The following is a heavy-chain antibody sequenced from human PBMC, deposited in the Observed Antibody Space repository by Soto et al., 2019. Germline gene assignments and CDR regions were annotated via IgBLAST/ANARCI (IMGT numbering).Heavy chain of an antibody. Sequence: QVQLVQSGAEVRKPGSSVTVSCKASGGTFSNYAISWVRQAPGQGLEWMGGIIPVVGTGSYAQKFHGRVTITAHEPTTTAYMELSSLRFEDTAVYYCARVVILVPPASPHYYSHMHVWGPGTTVTVSS. CDR1: GGTFSNYA. D-gene: IGHD2-2*01. CDR3: ARVVILVPPASPHYYSHMHV. CDR2: IIPVVGTG. J-gene: IGHJ6*02. V-gene: IGHV1-69*01.